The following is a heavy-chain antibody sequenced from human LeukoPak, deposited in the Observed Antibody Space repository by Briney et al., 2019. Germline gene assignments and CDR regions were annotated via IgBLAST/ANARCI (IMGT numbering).Heavy chain of an antibody. J-gene: IGHJ5*02. Sequence: PGRSLRLSCAASGFTFSSYAMHWVRQAPGKGLEWVAVISYDGSNKYYADSVKGRFTISRDNSKNTLYLQMNSLRAEDTAVYYCAGDRYGYYGSGSYYHVNWFDPWGQGTLVTVSS. CDR3: AGDRYGYYGSGSYYHVNWFDP. D-gene: IGHD3-10*01. V-gene: IGHV3-30*04. CDR1: GFTFSSYA. CDR2: ISYDGSNK.